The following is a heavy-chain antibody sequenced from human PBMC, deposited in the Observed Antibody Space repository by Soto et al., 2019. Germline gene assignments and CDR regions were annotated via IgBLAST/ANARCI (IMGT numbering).Heavy chain of an antibody. Sequence: SETLSLTCAVYGGSFSGYYWSWIRQPPGKGLEWIGEINHSGSTNYNPSLKSRVTISVDTSKNQFSLKLSSVTAADTAVYYCARASRNWNFDYWGQGTLVTVSS. CDR3: ARASRNWNFDY. D-gene: IGHD1-1*01. V-gene: IGHV4-34*01. CDR2: INHSGST. CDR1: GGSFSGYY. J-gene: IGHJ4*02.